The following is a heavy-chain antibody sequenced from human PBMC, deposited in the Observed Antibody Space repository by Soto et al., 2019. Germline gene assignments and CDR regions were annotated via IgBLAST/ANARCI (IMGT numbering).Heavy chain of an antibody. CDR1: GYTFTSYA. J-gene: IGHJ6*02. Sequence: ASVKVSCKASGYTFTSYAMHWVRQAPGQRLEWMGWINAGNGNTKYSQKFQGRVTITRDTSASTAYMELSSLRSEDTAVYYCARDIPSWDIVANYGMDVWGQGTTVTVSS. D-gene: IGHD5-12*01. CDR3: ARDIPSWDIVANYGMDV. V-gene: IGHV1-3*01. CDR2: INAGNGNT.